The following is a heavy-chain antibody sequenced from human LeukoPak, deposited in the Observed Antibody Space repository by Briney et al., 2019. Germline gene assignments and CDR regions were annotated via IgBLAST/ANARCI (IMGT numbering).Heavy chain of an antibody. V-gene: IGHV3-48*03. CDR2: ISSGGNVE. J-gene: IGHJ4*02. Sequence: PGGSLRLSCAASGFTFSSYEMNWVRQAPGKGLEWVAHISSGGNVEYYLDSVRGRFTMSRDNAKSLLFLQMNGLRAEDTAVYYYARDTLNGPFVISLDYWGQGALVTVSS. CDR1: GFTFSSYE. CDR3: ARDTLNGPFVISLDY. D-gene: IGHD3-9*01.